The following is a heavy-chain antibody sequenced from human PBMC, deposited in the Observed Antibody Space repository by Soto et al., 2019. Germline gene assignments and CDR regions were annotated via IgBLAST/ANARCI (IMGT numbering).Heavy chain of an antibody. D-gene: IGHD3-16*01. CDR3: VRTSTRPFGADAFDI. Sequence: SGPTLVNPTQTLTLTCTFSGFSLSTSGVGVGWIRQPPGKALEWLALIYWDDDKRYSPSLKSRLTITKDTSKNQVVLTMTNMDPVDTATYYCVRTSTRPFGADAFDIWGQGTMVTVSS. V-gene: IGHV2-5*02. CDR1: GFSLSTSGVG. J-gene: IGHJ3*02. CDR2: IYWDDDK.